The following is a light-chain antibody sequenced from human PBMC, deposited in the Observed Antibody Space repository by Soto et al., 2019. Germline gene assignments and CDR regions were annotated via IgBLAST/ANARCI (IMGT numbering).Light chain of an antibody. CDR3: GSWDSSLSAYV. CDR1: SSNIGGNS. Sequence: VLTQPPSVSAAPGQRVTISCSGSSSNIGGNSVSWYQQPPGTAPKLLIYDDDKRPSGIPDRFSGSKSGTSATLGITGFQTGDEADYYCGSWDSSLSAYVFGTGTKVTVL. J-gene: IGLJ1*01. CDR2: DDD. V-gene: IGLV1-51*01.